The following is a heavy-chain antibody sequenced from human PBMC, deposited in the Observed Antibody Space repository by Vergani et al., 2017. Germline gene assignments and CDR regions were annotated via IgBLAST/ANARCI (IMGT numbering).Heavy chain of an antibody. CDR3: AKASGGRAAPLIF. V-gene: IGHV3-7*03. Sequence: EVQLVESGGGLVQPGGSLRLSCAASGFTFSSYWMSWVRQAPGKGLEWVANIKQDGSEKYYVDAVKGRFTISRDNAKNSLYLQMNSLRAEDTALYYCAKASGGRAAPLIFWGQGTLVTVSS. J-gene: IGHJ4*02. CDR1: GFTFSSYW. D-gene: IGHD6-6*01. CDR2: IKQDGSEK.